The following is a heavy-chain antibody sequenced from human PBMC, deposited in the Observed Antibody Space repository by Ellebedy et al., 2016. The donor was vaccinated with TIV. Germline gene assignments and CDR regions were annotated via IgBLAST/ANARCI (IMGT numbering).Heavy chain of an antibody. CDR1: SYTFTSYG. D-gene: IGHD2-2*01. CDR3: ARRGGYCTSTSCYHYYGLDV. V-gene: IGHV1-18*04. J-gene: IGHJ6*02. Sequence: ASVKVSXKASSYTFTSYGISWVRQAPGQGLEWMGWISPYNDNTNYAQKLQGRVTMTTDTSTSTAYMELRSLRSDDTAVYYCARRGGYCTSTSCYHYYGLDVWGQGTTVTVSS. CDR2: ISPYNDNT.